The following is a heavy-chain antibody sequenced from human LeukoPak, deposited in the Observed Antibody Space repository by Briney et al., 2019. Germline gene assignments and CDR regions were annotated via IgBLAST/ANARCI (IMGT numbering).Heavy chain of an antibody. Sequence: GGSLRLSCAASGFTFSSYAMSWVRQAPGKGLEWVSAISGRGGSTYYADSVKGRFTISRDNSKNTLYLQMNSLRAEDTAVYYCAKDRAMTSGWYTNFDYWGQGTLVTVSS. CDR2: ISGRGGST. J-gene: IGHJ4*02. D-gene: IGHD6-19*01. V-gene: IGHV3-23*01. CDR3: AKDRAMTSGWYTNFDY. CDR1: GFTFSSYA.